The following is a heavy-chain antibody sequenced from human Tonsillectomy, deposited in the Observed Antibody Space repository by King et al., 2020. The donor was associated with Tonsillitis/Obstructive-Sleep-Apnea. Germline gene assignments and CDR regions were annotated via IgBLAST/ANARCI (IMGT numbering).Heavy chain of an antibody. Sequence: VQLVESGGGVVQPGRSLRLSCAASRFTFSSYDMHWVRQAPGKGLEGVAVISYDGSNKYFADSVKGRFTISRDNSKNTLYLQMNSLRAADTAVYYCARGPVAAAGEWYYYYGLDVWGQGTTVTVSS. D-gene: IGHD6-13*01. V-gene: IGHV3-30*03. CDR3: ARGPVAAAGEWYYYYGLDV. J-gene: IGHJ6*02. CDR2: ISYDGSNK. CDR1: RFTFSSYD.